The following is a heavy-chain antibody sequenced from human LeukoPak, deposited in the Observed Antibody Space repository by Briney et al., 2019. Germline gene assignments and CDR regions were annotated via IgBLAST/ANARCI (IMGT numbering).Heavy chain of an antibody. V-gene: IGHV4-34*01. Sequence: SETLSLTCAVYGGSFSGYFWSWIRQPPGKGLEWIGDINHNGGTNYNPSLKGRVTISVDTSKNQFSLRLSSVTAADTAVYYCARPYLRGTVVNNWFDPWGQGTLVTVSS. D-gene: IGHD4-23*01. CDR1: GGSFSGYF. J-gene: IGHJ5*02. CDR3: ARPYLRGTVVNNWFDP. CDR2: INHNGGT.